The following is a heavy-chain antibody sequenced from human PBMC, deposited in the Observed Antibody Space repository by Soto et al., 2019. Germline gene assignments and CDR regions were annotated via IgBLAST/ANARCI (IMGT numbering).Heavy chain of an antibody. Sequence: SETLSLTCAVYGGSFSGYDWSWIRQPPGKGLEWIGEINHSGSTNYNPSLKSRVTISVDTSKNQFSLKLSSVTAADTAVYYCARVNILTGYYLDYWGQGTLVTVSS. CDR2: INHSGST. CDR3: ARVNILTGYYLDY. CDR1: GGSFSGYD. V-gene: IGHV4-34*01. D-gene: IGHD3-9*01. J-gene: IGHJ4*02.